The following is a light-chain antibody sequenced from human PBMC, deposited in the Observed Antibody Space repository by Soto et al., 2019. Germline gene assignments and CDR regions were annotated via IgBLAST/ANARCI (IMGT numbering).Light chain of an antibody. CDR1: NSDVGIYDF. CDR2: EVS. V-gene: IGLV2-14*01. J-gene: IGLJ3*02. Sequence: QSALTQPASVSGTPGQSITISCTGSNSDVGIYDFVSWYQHHPGRAPKLIVSEVSHRPSGVSNRFSGSKSGNTASLTISGLQSEDEADYYCQSYDSSLRVFGGGTKLTVL. CDR3: QSYDSSLRV.